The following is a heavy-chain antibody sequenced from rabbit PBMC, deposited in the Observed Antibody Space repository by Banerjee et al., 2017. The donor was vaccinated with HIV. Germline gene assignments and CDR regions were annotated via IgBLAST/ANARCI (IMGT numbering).Heavy chain of an antibody. J-gene: IGHJ4*01. V-gene: IGHV1S40*01. CDR1: GFSFSSGYD. CDR2: IYTGSSDIT. Sequence: QQLVESGGGLVKPGASLTLTCKASGFSFSSGYDMSWVRQAPGKGLEWIACIYTGSSDITYYASWAKGRFTISKTSSTTVTLQMTSLTDADTATYFCARHETGTSGWNFNLWGQGTLVTVS. D-gene: IGHD1-1*01. CDR3: ARHETGTSGWNFNL.